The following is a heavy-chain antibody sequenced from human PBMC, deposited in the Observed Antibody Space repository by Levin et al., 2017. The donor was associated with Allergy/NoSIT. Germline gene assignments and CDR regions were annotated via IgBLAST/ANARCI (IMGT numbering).Heavy chain of an antibody. CDR1: GDSISRGTYS. Sequence: PSETLSLTCAVSGDSISRGTYSWSWIRQPPGKGLEWIGYINHSGFTYFSPSLKSRVTISLDRPNNQFSLQLKSVTAADTAVYFCARGPPLASWGQGILVTVSS. V-gene: IGHV4-30-2*01. CDR2: INHSGFT. CDR3: ARGPPLAS. J-gene: IGHJ5*01.